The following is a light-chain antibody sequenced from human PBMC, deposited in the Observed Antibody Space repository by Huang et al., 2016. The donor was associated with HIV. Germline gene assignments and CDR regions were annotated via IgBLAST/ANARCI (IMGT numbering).Light chain of an antibody. Sequence: EIVMTQSPATLSVSPGGGATLSCRASQNVRSNLAWYQQTPGQAPRLRIYDTSTRASGVPARFSGSGAGTEFTLTISGLQSEDFAVYYCQQYANWPPGLTFGGGTKVEI. J-gene: IGKJ4*01. CDR3: QQYANWPPGLT. CDR1: QNVRSN. CDR2: DTS. V-gene: IGKV3D-15*01.